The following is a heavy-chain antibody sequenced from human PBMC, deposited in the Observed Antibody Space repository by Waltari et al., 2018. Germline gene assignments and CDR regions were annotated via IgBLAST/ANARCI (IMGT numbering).Heavy chain of an antibody. CDR2: SHYSGTT. CDR1: GGSISGSGYY. Sequence: QLQLQESGPGLVKPSETLSLTCTVSGGSISGSGYYWGWIRQPPGKGLEWIGSSHYSGTTYYNSSLKSRVTISVDMSKNQFSLNLNSVTAADTAVYYCAREVGPKGDWFDPWGQGTLVTVSS. V-gene: IGHV4-39*07. J-gene: IGHJ5*02. D-gene: IGHD1-26*01. CDR3: AREVGPKGDWFDP.